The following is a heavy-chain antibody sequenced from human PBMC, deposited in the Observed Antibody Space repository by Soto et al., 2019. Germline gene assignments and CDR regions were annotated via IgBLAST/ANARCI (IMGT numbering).Heavy chain of an antibody. CDR3: TTALLWFGELLDY. V-gene: IGHV3-15*07. CDR1: GFTFSNAW. J-gene: IGHJ4*02. D-gene: IGHD3-10*01. CDR2: IKSKTDGGTT. Sequence: GGSLRLSCAASGFTFSNAWMNWVRQAPGKGLEWVGRIKSKTDGGTTDYAAPVKGRFTISRDDSKNTLYLQMNSLKTEDTAVYYCTTALLWFGELLDYWGQGTLVTVSS.